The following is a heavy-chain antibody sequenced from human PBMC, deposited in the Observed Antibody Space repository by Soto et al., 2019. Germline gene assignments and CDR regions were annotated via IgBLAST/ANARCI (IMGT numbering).Heavy chain of an antibody. J-gene: IGHJ5*02. CDR1: GDSISTNY. CDR2: VQASGDT. Sequence: SETLSLTCTFSGDSISTNYWWSWIRQPAGKGLEWIGRVQASGDTTYNPSLKSRVTVSLDTSKNQFSLKVRSVTAADTAVYYCAKGAGKPLFNPWGQGTPGTVSS. CDR3: AKGAGKPLFNP. V-gene: IGHV4-4*07.